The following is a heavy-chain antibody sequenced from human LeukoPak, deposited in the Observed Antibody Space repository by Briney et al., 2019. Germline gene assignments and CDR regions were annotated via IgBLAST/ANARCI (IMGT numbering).Heavy chain of an antibody. CDR1: GGSFSGYY. D-gene: IGHD5-18*01. J-gene: IGHJ4*02. CDR3: ARHSNRGYSYGFDFDY. V-gene: IGHV4-34*01. CDR2: INQSGRA. Sequence: SETLSLTCAVYGGSFSGYYWSWIRQPPGKGLEWIGEINQSGRAKYNPSLKSRVTISVDTSKNQFSLKLSSVTAADTAVYYCARHSNRGYSYGFDFDYWGQGTLVTVSS.